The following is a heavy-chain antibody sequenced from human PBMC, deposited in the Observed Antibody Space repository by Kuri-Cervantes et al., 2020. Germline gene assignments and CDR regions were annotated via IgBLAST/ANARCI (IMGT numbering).Heavy chain of an antibody. V-gene: IGHV4-39*01. CDR1: GGSISSSSYY. CDR3: ASGRGGAFDI. D-gene: IGHD1-1*01. J-gene: IGHJ3*02. CDR2: IYYSGST. Sequence: SETLSLTCTVSGGSISSSSYYWGWIRQPPGKGLEWIGSIYYSGSTYYNPSLKSRVTISVDTSKNQFSLKLSSVTAADTAVYYCASGRGGAFDIWGQGTMVTVSS.